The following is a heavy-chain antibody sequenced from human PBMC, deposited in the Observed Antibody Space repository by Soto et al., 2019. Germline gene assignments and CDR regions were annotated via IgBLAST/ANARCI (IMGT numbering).Heavy chain of an antibody. Sequence: SETLSLTCAVSGGSITSYYWSWIRQPPGKGLEWIASIYYRGTTNHDPSLKSRVTISVDMSKNQFSLKLTSVTAADTAVYFCAGLDTVAKYFDYWGQGALVTVSS. CDR3: AGLDTVAKYFDY. CDR1: GGSITSYY. CDR2: IYYRGTT. V-gene: IGHV4-59*01. J-gene: IGHJ4*02. D-gene: IGHD1-1*01.